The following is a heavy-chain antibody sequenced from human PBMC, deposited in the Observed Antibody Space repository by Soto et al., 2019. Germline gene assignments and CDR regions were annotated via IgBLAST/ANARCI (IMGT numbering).Heavy chain of an antibody. V-gene: IGHV3-30*18. CDR3: AKDRVVVVRGAYFDY. CDR2: ISYDGSNK. J-gene: IGHJ4*02. CDR1: GFTFSSYG. D-gene: IGHD3-22*01. Sequence: GGSLRLSCAASGFTFSSYGMHWFRQAPGKGLEWVAVISYDGSNKYYADSVKGRFTISRDNSKNTLYLQMNSLRAEDTAVYYCAKDRVVVVRGAYFDYWGQGTLVTVSS.